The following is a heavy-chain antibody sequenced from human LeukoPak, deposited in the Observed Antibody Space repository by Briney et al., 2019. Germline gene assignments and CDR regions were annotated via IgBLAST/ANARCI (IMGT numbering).Heavy chain of an antibody. V-gene: IGHV3-21*01. J-gene: IGHJ4*02. CDR1: GFTFSSYS. CDR2: ISITSSYI. CDR3: ARDYDFYCSGSTCYSPRLSDY. D-gene: IGHD2-15*01. Sequence: GGSLRLSCAASGFTFSSYSMKWVRQAPGKGLEWVSSISITSSYIHNADSVKGRFTISRDNAKNSLYLQMNSLRAEDTAVYYCARDYDFYCSGSTCYSPRLSDYWGQGTLVTVSS.